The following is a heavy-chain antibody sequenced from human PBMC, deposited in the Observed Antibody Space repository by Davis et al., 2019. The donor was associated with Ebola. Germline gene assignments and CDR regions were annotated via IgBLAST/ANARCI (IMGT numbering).Heavy chain of an antibody. Sequence: GESLKISCAASGFAFESYWMQWVRQPPGKGLEWVSHINTDGRRTNYADLVRGRLTISRVNAENTLYLQLNSLRVEDTAVYYCTRVPRDRYGYEGDYWGQGTLVTVSS. J-gene: IGHJ4*02. CDR1: GFAFESYW. V-gene: IGHV3-74*01. D-gene: IGHD5-12*01. CDR3: TRVPRDRYGYEGDY. CDR2: INTDGRRT.